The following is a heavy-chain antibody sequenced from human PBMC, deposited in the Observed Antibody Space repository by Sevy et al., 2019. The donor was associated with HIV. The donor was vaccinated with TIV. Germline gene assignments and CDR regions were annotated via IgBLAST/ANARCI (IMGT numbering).Heavy chain of an antibody. CDR2: ISGSGGST. CDR3: AKDYLSGYSSGWGYYYYGMDV. V-gene: IGHV3-23*01. CDR1: GFTFSSYA. D-gene: IGHD6-19*01. Sequence: GGSLRLSCAASGFTFSSYAMSWVRQAPGKGLEWVSAISGSGGSTYYAYSVKGRFTISRDNSKNTLYLQMNSLRAEDTAVYYCAKDYLSGYSSGWGYYYYGMDVWGQGTTVTVSS. J-gene: IGHJ6*02.